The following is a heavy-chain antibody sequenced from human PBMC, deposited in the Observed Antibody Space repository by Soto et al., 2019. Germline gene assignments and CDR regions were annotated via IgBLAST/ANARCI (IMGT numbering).Heavy chain of an antibody. D-gene: IGHD1-26*01. CDR1: GYTFTGYY. CDR3: ARGRIVGATVWFDP. V-gene: IGHV1-2*04. J-gene: IGHJ5*02. Sequence: ASVKVSCKASGYTFTGYYMHWVRQAPGQGLEWMGWINPNSGGTNYAQKFQGWVTMTRDTSISTAYMELSRLRSGDTAVYYCARGRIVGATVWFDPWGQGTLVTVSS. CDR2: INPNSGGT.